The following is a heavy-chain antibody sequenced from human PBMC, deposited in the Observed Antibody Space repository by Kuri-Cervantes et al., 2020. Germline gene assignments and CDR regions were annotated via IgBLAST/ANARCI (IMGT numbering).Heavy chain of an antibody. CDR3: AKASTTVSPLDY. J-gene: IGHJ4*02. Sequence: GESLKISCAASVFTFSSYGMHWVRQAPGKVLEWVAVISYDGSNKYYADSVKGRFTISRDNSKNTLYLQMNSLRAEDTAVYYCAKASTTVSPLDYWGQGTLVTDSS. CDR2: ISYDGSNK. V-gene: IGHV3-30*18. CDR1: VFTFSSYG. D-gene: IGHD4-17*01.